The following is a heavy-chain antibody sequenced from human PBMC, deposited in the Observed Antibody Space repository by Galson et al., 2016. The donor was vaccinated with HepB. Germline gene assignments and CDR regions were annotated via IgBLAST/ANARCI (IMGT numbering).Heavy chain of an antibody. CDR3: ARHKTNGDWFDP. Sequence: SETLSLTCAVSGDSISSPTYHWGWIRQPPGKGLEWIGTTYYAGHTYYSPSLRTRLMMSMDTSKNQFSLILISVTAADTAVYFCARHKTNGDWFDPWGQGTLVTVSS. D-gene: IGHD2-8*01. CDR1: GDSISSPTYH. V-gene: IGHV4-39*01. CDR2: TYYAGHT. J-gene: IGHJ5*02.